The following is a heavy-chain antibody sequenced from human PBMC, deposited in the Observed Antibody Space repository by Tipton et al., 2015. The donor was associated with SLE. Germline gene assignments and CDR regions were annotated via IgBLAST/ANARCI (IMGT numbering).Heavy chain of an antibody. CDR1: GFTFSSYA. V-gene: IGHV3-23*01. D-gene: IGHD1-26*01. CDR2: IRNSGDTT. J-gene: IGHJ4*02. Sequence: GSLRLSCAASGFTFSSYAMSWVRQAPGKGLEWVSSIRNSGDTTYYADSVTGRFTISRDNSKNTLYLQMISLRIEDTAVYYCAASGGHWGQGTLVTVSS. CDR3: AASGGH.